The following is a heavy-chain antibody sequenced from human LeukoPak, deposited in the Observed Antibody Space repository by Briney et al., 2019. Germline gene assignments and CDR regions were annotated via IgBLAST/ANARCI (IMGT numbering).Heavy chain of an antibody. CDR3: ARDGGSSGFNWFDP. V-gene: IGHV3-30*03. J-gene: IGHJ5*02. Sequence: GGSLRLSCSVSGFTFSNYWMNWVRQAPGKGLEWVAVKSYDGSNEKYADSVKGRFTISRDNSKNTLYLQMNSLRAEDTAVYYCARDGGSSGFNWFDPWGQGTLVTVSS. D-gene: IGHD2-15*01. CDR1: GFTFSNYW. CDR2: KSYDGSNE.